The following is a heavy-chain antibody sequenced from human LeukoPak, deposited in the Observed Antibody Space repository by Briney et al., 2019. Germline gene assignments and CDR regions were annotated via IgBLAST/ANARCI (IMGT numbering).Heavy chain of an antibody. J-gene: IGHJ4*02. D-gene: IGHD5-24*01. CDR3: ARGPRISEMATITWYFNY. CDR1: GGSFSAHY. V-gene: IGHV4-34*01. CDR2: INHSGST. Sequence: SETLSLTCIVYGGSFSAHYWAWIRQPPGKGLDGMGEINHSGSTNYNPSLRSRVTISVDTSKSQFSLNLNSVTAADTAVYYCARGPRISEMATITWYFNYWGQGTLVTVSS.